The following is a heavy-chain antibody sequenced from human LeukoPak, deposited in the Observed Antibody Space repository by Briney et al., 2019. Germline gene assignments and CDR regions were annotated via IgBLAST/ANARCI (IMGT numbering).Heavy chain of an antibody. J-gene: IGHJ4*02. CDR2: ISCSSGST. CDR1: GFTFDDHG. Sequence: GRYLRLSGSGSGFTFDDHGLSWVRQGPGNGLEGVSVISCSSGSTNYADPGKGRFTTSRDNPKHQLYLPMNSLRAEDTHRYYCAKEPWEQWGDYLHYWGEGTLVTVSS. CDR3: AKEPWEQWGDYLHY. D-gene: IGHD6-19*01. V-gene: IGHV3-23*01.